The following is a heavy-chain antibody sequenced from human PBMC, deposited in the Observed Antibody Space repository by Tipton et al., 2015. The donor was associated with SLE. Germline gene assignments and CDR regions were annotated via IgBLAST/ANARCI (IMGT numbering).Heavy chain of an antibody. Sequence: TLSLTCTVSGGSISSHYWSWIRQPPGKGLEWIGYIYYSGSTNYNPSLKSRVTISVDTSKNQFSLKLSSVTAADTAVYYCARDLLWSQGTLVTVSS. CDR2: IYYSGST. CDR1: GGSISSHY. CDR3: ARDLL. V-gene: IGHV4-59*11. J-gene: IGHJ4*02.